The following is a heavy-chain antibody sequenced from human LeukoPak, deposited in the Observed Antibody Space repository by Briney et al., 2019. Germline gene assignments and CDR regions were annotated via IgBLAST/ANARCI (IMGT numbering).Heavy chain of an antibody. Sequence: SETLSLTCTVSGGSISSYYWSWIRQPAGKGLEWIGRIYTSGSTNYNPSLKSRVTMSVDTSKNQFSLKLSSVTAADSAVYYCARESTVTRAIDYWGQGTLVTVSS. D-gene: IGHD4-17*01. CDR1: GGSISSYY. CDR3: ARESTVTRAIDY. CDR2: IYTSGST. V-gene: IGHV4-4*07. J-gene: IGHJ4*02.